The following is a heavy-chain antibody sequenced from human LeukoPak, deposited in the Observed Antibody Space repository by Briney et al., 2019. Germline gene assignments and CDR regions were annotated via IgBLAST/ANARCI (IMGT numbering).Heavy chain of an antibody. CDR3: AREPGTTLLTRLYL. V-gene: IGHV3-7*01. CDR2: IKQDGSEK. J-gene: IGHJ4*02. CDR1: GFTFSSYW. Sequence: GGSLRLSCAASGFTFSSYWMSWVRQAPGKGLEWVANIKQDGSEKYYVDSVKGRFTISRDNAKNSLYLQMNSLRAEDTAVYYCAREPGTTLLTRLYLWGQGTLVTVSS. D-gene: IGHD3-10*01.